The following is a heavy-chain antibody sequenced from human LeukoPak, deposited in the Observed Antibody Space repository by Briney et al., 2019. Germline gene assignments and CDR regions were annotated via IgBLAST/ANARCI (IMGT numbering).Heavy chain of an antibody. CDR1: GASLSSSNW. V-gene: IGHV4-4*02. CDR2: IYHSGST. J-gene: IGHJ4*02. CDR3: ASRAPRDNYNRYLPIDY. Sequence: SETLSLTCAVTGASLSSSNWWSWVRQPPGKGLEWVGEIYHSGSTNYKPSLKSRATISVDKSKNQFSLKLSSVTAADTAVYYCASRAPRDNYNRYLPIDYWGQGTLVTVSS. D-gene: IGHD3-22*01.